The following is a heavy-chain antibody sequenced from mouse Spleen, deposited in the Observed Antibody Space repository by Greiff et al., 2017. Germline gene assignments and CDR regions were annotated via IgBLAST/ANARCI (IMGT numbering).Heavy chain of an antibody. CDR1: GFSINSDCY. V-gene: IGHV3-3*01. J-gene: IGHJ1*01. D-gene: IGHD1-1*01. Sequence: EVKLMESGPSLVRPSQTLSLTCTVAGFSINSDCYWIWIRQFPGNKLEYIGYTFYSGITYYNPSLESRTYITRDTSKNQFSLKLSSVTSEDTATYYCTRDRGGSTYGYFDVWGAGTTVTVSS. CDR3: TRDRGGSTYGYFDV. CDR2: TFYSGIT.